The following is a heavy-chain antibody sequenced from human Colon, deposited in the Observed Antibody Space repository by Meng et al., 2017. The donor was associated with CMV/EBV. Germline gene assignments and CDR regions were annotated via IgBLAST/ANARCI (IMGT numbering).Heavy chain of an antibody. Sequence: EESLKISCQGSGYSFASYWIAWVRQMPGKGLEWMGVIYPGDSDTRYNPSFEGQVTFSVDKSISSAYLQFNGLRASDTAIYYCARLGYCTSSACKGYNYGMNVWGHGTTVTVSS. CDR1: GYSFASYW. V-gene: IGHV5-51*01. J-gene: IGHJ6*02. CDR2: IYPGDSDT. D-gene: IGHD2-8*02. CDR3: ARLGYCTSSACKGYNYGMNV.